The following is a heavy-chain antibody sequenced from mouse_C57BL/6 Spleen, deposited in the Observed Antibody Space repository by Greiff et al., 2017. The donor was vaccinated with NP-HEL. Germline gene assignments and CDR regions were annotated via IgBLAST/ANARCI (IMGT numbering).Heavy chain of an antibody. V-gene: IGHV3-6*01. Sequence: VQLKESGPGLVKPSQSLSLTCSVTGYSITSGYYWNWIRQFPGNKLEWMGYISYDGSNNYNPSLKNRISITRDTSKNQFFLKLNSVTTEDTATYYCARGRYDYAFAYWGQGTLVTVSA. J-gene: IGHJ3*01. CDR3: ARGRYDYAFAY. CDR2: ISYDGSN. CDR1: GYSITSGYY. D-gene: IGHD2-4*01.